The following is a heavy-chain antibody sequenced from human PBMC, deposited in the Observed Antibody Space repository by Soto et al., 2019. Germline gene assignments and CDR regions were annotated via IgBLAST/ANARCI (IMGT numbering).Heavy chain of an antibody. CDR2: TYPGGSDT. D-gene: IGHD3-22*01. CDR1: GYKFTSYW. V-gene: IGHV5-51*01. CDR3: ARAMDGGYLFGAFDI. J-gene: IGHJ3*02. Sequence: PGESLKISCKGSGYKFTSYWIGWVRQMPGKGLEWMGITYPGGSDTRYSPSLQGLVTISADKSISTAYLQWSSLKASDTAMYYCARAMDGGYLFGAFDIWGQGTMVTVSS.